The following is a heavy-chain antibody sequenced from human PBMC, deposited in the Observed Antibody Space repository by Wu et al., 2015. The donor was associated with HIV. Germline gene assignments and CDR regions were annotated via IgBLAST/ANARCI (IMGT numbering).Heavy chain of an antibody. Sequence: QVQLVQSGTEVKKPGASVKVSCKASGYTFTGYHIHWVRQAPGQGLEWMGWINPNSGGTNYAQKFQGRVTMTRDTSISTAYMELSRLRSDDTAVYYCARDFILGDGYYMDVWGKGTTVTVS. V-gene: IGHV1-2*02. D-gene: IGHD3-16*01. CDR1: GYTFTGYH. J-gene: IGHJ6*03. CDR3: ARDFILGDGYYMDV. CDR2: INPNSGGT.